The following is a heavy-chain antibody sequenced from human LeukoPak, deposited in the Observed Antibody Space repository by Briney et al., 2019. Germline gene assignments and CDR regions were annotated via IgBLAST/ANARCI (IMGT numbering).Heavy chain of an antibody. CDR3: GRHRSGDAYNPLDY. V-gene: IGHV4-30-2*01. J-gene: IGHJ4*02. CDR2: IYHSGST. CDR1: GGSISSGDYY. D-gene: IGHD5-24*01. Sequence: SETLSLTCTVSGGSISSGDYYWNWIRQPPGKGLEWIGYIYHSGSTYYNASLKSRVTISVDRSKNQFSLKLSSVTAADTAVYYCGRHRSGDAYNPLDYWGQGTLVTVSS.